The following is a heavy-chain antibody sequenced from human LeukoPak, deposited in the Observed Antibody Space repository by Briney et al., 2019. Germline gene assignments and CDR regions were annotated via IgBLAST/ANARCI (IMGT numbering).Heavy chain of an antibody. Sequence: GRSLRLSCAASGFTFSSYAMHWVRQAPGKGLEWVAVISYDGSNKYYADSVKGRFTISRDNSKNTLYLQMNSLRAEDTAVYYCAKVLVPMPEFDYWGQGALVTVSS. D-gene: IGHD2-8*01. CDR1: GFTFSSYA. J-gene: IGHJ4*02. CDR3: AKVLVPMPEFDY. V-gene: IGHV3-30*04. CDR2: ISYDGSNK.